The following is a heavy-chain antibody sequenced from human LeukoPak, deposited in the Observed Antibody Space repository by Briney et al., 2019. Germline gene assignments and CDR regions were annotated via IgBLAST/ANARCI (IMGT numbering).Heavy chain of an antibody. V-gene: IGHV4-34*01. CDR3: ATKTHYYDSSGNWFDP. J-gene: IGHJ5*02. CDR1: GGSFSGYY. Sequence: SETLSLTCAVYGGSFSGYYWSWIRQPPGKGLEWIGEINHSGSTNYNPSLKSRVTISVDTSKNQFSLKLSSVTAADTAVYYCATKTHYYDSSGNWFDPRGQGTLVTVSS. CDR2: INHSGST. D-gene: IGHD3-22*01.